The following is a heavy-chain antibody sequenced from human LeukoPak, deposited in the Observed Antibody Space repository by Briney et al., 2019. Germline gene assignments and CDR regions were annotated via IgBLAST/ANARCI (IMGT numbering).Heavy chain of an antibody. CDR2: ISWNSGSI. D-gene: IGHD3-3*01. Sequence: PGRSLRLSCAASGFTFDDYAMHWVRQAPGKGLEWVSGISWNSGSIGYADSVKGRFTISRDNAKNSLYLQMNSLRAEDTALYYCAKDIRLIDRGAFDIWGQGTMVTVSS. J-gene: IGHJ3*02. V-gene: IGHV3-9*01. CDR3: AKDIRLIDRGAFDI. CDR1: GFTFDDYA.